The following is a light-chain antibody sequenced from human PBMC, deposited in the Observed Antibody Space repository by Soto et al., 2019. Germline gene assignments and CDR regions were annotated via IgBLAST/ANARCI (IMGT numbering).Light chain of an antibody. CDR1: SSNIGSNY. V-gene: IGLV1-51*01. CDR2: DNH. Sequence: QSVLTQPPSVSAAPGQKVTISCSGSSSNIGSNYVSWYHQFPGTAPKLLIYDNHQRPSGIPDRFSGSKSGTSATLGITGLQTGDEADYYCGTWDSSLSAVVFGGGTQLTVL. J-gene: IGLJ2*01. CDR3: GTWDSSLSAVV.